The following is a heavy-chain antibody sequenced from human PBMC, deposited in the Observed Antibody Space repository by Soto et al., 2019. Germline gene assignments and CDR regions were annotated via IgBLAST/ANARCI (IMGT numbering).Heavy chain of an antibody. J-gene: IGHJ6*02. CDR2: ISGYNGDT. Sequence: QVQLVQSGAEVKKPGASVKVSCKASGYTFTNYGINWVRQAPGQGLEWMGWISGYNGDTDYAQKVQGRVTMTTHTSTSTVYMELRSLSSDDTAVYYCAREGIRPYYYYGMDVWGQGTTVTVSS. CDR3: AREGIRPYYYYGMDV. V-gene: IGHV1-18*01. D-gene: IGHD3-10*01. CDR1: GYTFTNYG.